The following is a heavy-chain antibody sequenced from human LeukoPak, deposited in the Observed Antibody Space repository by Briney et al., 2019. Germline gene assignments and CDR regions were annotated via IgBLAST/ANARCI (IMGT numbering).Heavy chain of an antibody. D-gene: IGHD3-9*01. J-gene: IGHJ4*02. CDR2: ISSSSSYI. Sequence: GGSLRLSCAASGFTFSSYSMNWVRQAPGKGLDWVSSISSSSSYIYYADSVKGRFTIFRDNAKNSLYLQMNSLRAEDTAVYYCARGKRSFDILTGYYDFDYWGQGTLVTVSS. V-gene: IGHV3-21*01. CDR1: GFTFSSYS. CDR3: ARGKRSFDILTGYYDFDY.